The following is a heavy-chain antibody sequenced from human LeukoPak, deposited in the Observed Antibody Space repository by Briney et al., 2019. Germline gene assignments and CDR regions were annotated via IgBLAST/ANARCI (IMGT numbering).Heavy chain of an antibody. Sequence: LRLSCAASGFAFSDYYMSWIRQPPGKGLEWIGSIFYSGSTYYNSSLKSRVTISLDTSENLFSLKLSSVTAADTAVYFCARIDITVAGYYFDYWGQGTLVAVSS. J-gene: IGHJ4*02. CDR1: GFAFSDYY. CDR3: ARIDITVAGYYFDY. D-gene: IGHD6-19*01. CDR2: IFYSGST. V-gene: IGHV4-38-2*01.